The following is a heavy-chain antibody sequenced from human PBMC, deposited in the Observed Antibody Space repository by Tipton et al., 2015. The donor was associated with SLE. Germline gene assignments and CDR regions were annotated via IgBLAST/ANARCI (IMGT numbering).Heavy chain of an antibody. Sequence: TLSLTCAVSGGSISSSNWWSWVRQPPGKGLEWNGEIYHGGSTNYNPSLKSRVTMSIDKSKNQFSLKLSSLTAADTAVYYCARGPDYSNYYFYRMDVWGQGTTVPVSS. V-gene: IGHV4-4*02. D-gene: IGHD4-11*01. J-gene: IGHJ6*02. CDR3: ARGPDYSNYYFYRMDV. CDR2: IYHGGST. CDR1: GGSISSSNW.